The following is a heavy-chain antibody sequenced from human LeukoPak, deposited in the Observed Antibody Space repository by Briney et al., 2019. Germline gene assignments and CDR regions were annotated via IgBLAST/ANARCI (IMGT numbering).Heavy chain of an antibody. Sequence: SGTLSLTCTVSGGSLSSSSYYWGWIRQPPGNGLEWIGSIYYSGSTNYNPSLKSRVTMSVDTSKNQFSLKLSSLTAADTAVYYCAGGGATINGFYSRTKPLDYWGQGTLVTVSS. V-gene: IGHV4-39*07. CDR1: GGSLSSSSYY. CDR2: IYYSGST. D-gene: IGHD5-12*01. CDR3: AGGGATINGFYSRTKPLDY. J-gene: IGHJ4*02.